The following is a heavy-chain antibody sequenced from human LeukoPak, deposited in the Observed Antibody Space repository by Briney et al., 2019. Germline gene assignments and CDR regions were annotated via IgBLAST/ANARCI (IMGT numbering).Heavy chain of an antibody. CDR1: GFTFDDYG. V-gene: IGHV3-20*04. J-gene: IGHJ4*02. CDR3: ARDKPAPHGYYYDSSGYPFDY. Sequence: GGSLRLSCAASGFTFDDYGMSWVRQAPGKGLEWVSGINWSGGSTGYADSVKGRFTISRDNAKNSLYLQMNSLRAEDTALYYCARDKPAPHGYYYDSSGYPFDYWGQGTLVTVSS. CDR2: INWSGGST. D-gene: IGHD3-22*01.